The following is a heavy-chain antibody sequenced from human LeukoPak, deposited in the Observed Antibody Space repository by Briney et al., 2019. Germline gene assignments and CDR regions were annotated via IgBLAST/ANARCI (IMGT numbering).Heavy chain of an antibody. V-gene: IGHV4-59*01. CDR3: ARDSIVGATLVAFDI. CDR2: IYYSGST. CDR1: GGSISSYY. D-gene: IGHD1-26*01. Sequence: SETLSLTCTVSGGSISSYYWSWIRQPAGKGLEWIGYIYYSGSTNYNPSLKSRVTISVDTSKNQFPLKLSSVTAADTAVYYCARDSIVGATLVAFDIWGQGTMVTVSS. J-gene: IGHJ3*02.